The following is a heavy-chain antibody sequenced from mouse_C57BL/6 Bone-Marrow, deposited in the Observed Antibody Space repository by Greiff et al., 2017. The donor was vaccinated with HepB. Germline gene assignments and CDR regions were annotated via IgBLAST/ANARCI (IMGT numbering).Heavy chain of an antibody. Sequence: VQLQQPGAELVRPGTSVKLSCKASGYTFTSYWMHWVKQRPGQGLEWIGVIDPSDSYTNYNQKFKGKATLTVDTSSSTAYMQLSSLTSADSAVYYCARSHYGNYEGYFDYWGQGTTLTVSS. CDR3: ARSHYGNYEGYFDY. CDR2: IDPSDSYT. D-gene: IGHD2-1*01. CDR1: GYTFTSYW. V-gene: IGHV1-59*01. J-gene: IGHJ2*01.